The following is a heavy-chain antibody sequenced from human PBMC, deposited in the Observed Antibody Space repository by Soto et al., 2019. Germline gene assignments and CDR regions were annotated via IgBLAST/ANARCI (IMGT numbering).Heavy chain of an antibody. CDR3: ARGAPRGIIHDFDS. CDR1: TFSLIMAYY. D-gene: IGHD3-10*01. Sequence: KASEALSLTCAVSTFSLIMAYYWGWVRQPPETGLEWMGSIHQSGSPYYNPSLKSPLTRSIDLSKKQFSRRRSSVPAADTAVYYCARGAPRGIIHDFDSWGQGSLVTVSS. V-gene: IGHV4-38-2*01. J-gene: IGHJ4*02. CDR2: IHQSGSP.